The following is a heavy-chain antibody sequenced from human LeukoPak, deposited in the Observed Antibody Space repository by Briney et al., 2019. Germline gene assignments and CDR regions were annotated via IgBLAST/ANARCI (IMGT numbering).Heavy chain of an antibody. Sequence: ASVKVSCKASGYTFTSYYMHWVRQAPGQGLEWMGIINPSGGSTSYAQKFQGRVTMTRDTSTSTVYMELSSLRSEDTAVYYCARDWGGYCTNGVCHRPFDYWGQGTLVTVSS. V-gene: IGHV1-46*01. CDR2: INPSGGST. D-gene: IGHD2-8*01. CDR3: ARDWGGYCTNGVCHRPFDY. CDR1: GYTFTSYY. J-gene: IGHJ4*02.